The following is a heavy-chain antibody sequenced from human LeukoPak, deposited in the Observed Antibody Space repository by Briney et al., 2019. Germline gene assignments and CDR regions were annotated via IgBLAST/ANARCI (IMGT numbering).Heavy chain of an antibody. CDR1: GFTFSSYA. CDR3: AKQSIGIAVGTSDY. J-gene: IGHJ4*02. V-gene: IGHV3-23*01. D-gene: IGHD6-19*01. Sequence: PGRSLRLSCAASGFTFSSYAMSWVRQAPGKGLEWVSAISGSGGSTYYADSVKGRFTISRDNSKNTLYLQMNSLRAEDTAVYYCAKQSIGIAVGTSDYWGQGTLVTVSS. CDR2: ISGSGGST.